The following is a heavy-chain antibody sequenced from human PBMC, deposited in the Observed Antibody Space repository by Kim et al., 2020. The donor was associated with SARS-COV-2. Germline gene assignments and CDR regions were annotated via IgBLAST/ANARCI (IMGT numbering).Heavy chain of an antibody. CDR2: INHSGST. CDR3: ARAQDYDFWSGYTTHFDY. J-gene: IGHJ4*02. D-gene: IGHD3-3*01. CDR1: GGSFSGYY. V-gene: IGHV4-34*01. Sequence: SETLSLTCAVYGGSFSGYYWSWIRQPPGKGLEWIGEINHSGSTNYNPSLKSRVTISVDTSKNQFSLKLSSVTAADTAVYYCARAQDYDFWSGYTTHFDYWGQGTLVTVSS.